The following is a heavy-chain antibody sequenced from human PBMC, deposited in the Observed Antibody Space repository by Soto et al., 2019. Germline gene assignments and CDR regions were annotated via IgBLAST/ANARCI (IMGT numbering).Heavy chain of an antibody. J-gene: IGHJ5*02. CDR3: AREYCSGGSCYLGHNWFDP. V-gene: IGHV4-31*03. CDR2: IYYSGST. Sequence: SETLSLTCTVSGGSISSGGYYWSWIRQHPGKGLEWIGYIYYSGSTYYNPSLKSRVTISVDTSKNQFSLKLSSVTAADTAVYYCAREYCSGGSCYLGHNWFDPWGQGTLVTVSS. CDR1: GGSISSGGYY. D-gene: IGHD2-15*01.